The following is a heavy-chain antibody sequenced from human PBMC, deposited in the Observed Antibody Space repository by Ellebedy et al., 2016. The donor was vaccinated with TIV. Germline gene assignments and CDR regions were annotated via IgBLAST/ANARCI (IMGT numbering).Heavy chain of an antibody. CDR2: IVVGSGNT. CDR3: AARNLSSGWYWAFDY. CDR1: GFTFTSSA. V-gene: IGHV1-58*02. D-gene: IGHD6-19*01. Sequence: SVKVSCXASGFTFTSSAMQWVRQARGQRLEWIGWIVVGSGNTNYAQKFQERVTITRDMSTSTAYMELSSLRSEDTAVYYCAARNLSSGWYWAFDYWGQGTLVTVSS. J-gene: IGHJ4*02.